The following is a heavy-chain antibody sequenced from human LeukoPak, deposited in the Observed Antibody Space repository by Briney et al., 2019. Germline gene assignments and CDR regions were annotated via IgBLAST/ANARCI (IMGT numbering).Heavy chain of an antibody. Sequence: GGSLRLSCAASGFTFSNAWMSWVRQAPGKGLEWVSSISSSSSYIYYADSVKGRFTISRDNAKNSLYLQMNSLRAEDTAVYYCARYSSSKYYFDYWGQGTLVTVSS. J-gene: IGHJ4*02. CDR1: GFTFSNAW. V-gene: IGHV3-21*01. CDR3: ARYSSSKYYFDY. CDR2: ISSSSSYI. D-gene: IGHD6-6*01.